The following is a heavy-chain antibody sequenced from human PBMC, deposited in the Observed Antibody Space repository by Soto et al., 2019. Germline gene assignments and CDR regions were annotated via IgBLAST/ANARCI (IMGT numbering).Heavy chain of an antibody. V-gene: IGHV4-34*01. Sequence: SETLSLTCAVYGGSFSGYYWSWIRQPPGKGLEWIGEINHSGSTNYNPSLKSRVTISVDTSKNQFSLKLGSVTAADTAVYYCARVDPVSGRHSLYYYYYMDVWGKGTTVTVSS. CDR3: ARVDPVSGRHSLYYYYYMDV. CDR1: GGSFSGYY. D-gene: IGHD3-10*01. J-gene: IGHJ6*03. CDR2: INHSGST.